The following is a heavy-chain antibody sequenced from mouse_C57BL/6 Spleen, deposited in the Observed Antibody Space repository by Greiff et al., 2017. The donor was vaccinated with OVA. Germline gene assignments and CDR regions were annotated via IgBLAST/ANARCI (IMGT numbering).Heavy chain of an antibody. D-gene: IGHD4-1*01. CDR2: IDPSDSYT. CDR1: GYTFTSYW. CDR3: ARSGTSWYFDV. V-gene: IGHV1-59*01. J-gene: IGHJ1*03. Sequence: VQLQQPGAELVRPGTSVKLSCKASGYTFTSYWMHWVKQRPGQGLEWIGVIDPSDSYTNYNQKFKGKATLTVDTSSSTAYMQLSSLTSEDSAVYYCARSGTSWYFDVWGTGTTVTVSS.